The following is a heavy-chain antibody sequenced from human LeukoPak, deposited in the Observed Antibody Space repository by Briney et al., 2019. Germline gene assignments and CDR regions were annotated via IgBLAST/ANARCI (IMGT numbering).Heavy chain of an antibody. CDR2: IYYSGST. Sequence: SETLSLTCAVYGGSFSGYYWSWIRQPPGKGLEWIGYIYYSGSTNYNPSLKSRVTISVDTSKNQFSLKLSSVTAADTAVYYCARVVLVPDYYFDYWGQGTLVTVSS. CDR3: ARVVLVPDYYFDY. CDR1: GGSFSGYY. J-gene: IGHJ4*02. V-gene: IGHV4-59*08. D-gene: IGHD1-14*01.